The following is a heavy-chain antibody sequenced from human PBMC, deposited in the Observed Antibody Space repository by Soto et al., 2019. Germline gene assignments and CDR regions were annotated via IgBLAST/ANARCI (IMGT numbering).Heavy chain of an antibody. CDR3: AKSMVRGVIIPGDYYMDV. Sequence: HPWGSLRLSCAASGFTFSSYAMSWVRQAPGKGLEWVSAISGSGGSTYYADSVKGRFTISRDNSKNTLYLQMNSLRAEDTAVYYCAKSMVRGVIIPGDYYMDVWGKGTTVTVSS. D-gene: IGHD3-10*01. CDR2: ISGSGGST. J-gene: IGHJ6*03. V-gene: IGHV3-23*01. CDR1: GFTFSSYA.